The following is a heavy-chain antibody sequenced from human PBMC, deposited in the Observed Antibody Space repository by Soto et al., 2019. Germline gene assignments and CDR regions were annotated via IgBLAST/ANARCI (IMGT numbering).Heavy chain of an antibody. D-gene: IGHD3-22*01. CDR1: GYTFTSYY. CDR3: ARERITMIVVASSGGMDV. Sequence: GASVKVSCKASGYTFTSYYMHWVRQAPGQGLEWMGIINPSGGSTSCAQKFQGRVTMTRDTSTSTVYMELSSLRSEDTAVYYCARERITMIVVASSGGMDVWGQGTAVTVSS. J-gene: IGHJ6*02. V-gene: IGHV1-46*01. CDR2: INPSGGST.